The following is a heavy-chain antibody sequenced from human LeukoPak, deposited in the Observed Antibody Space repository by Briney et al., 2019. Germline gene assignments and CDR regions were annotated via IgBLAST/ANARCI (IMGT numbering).Heavy chain of an antibody. CDR3: ARSSSWRNWFDP. Sequence: KTSETLSLTCTVSGGSISSYYWSWIRQPPGKGLGWIGYIYYSGSTNYNPSLKSRVTISVDTSKNQFSLKLSSVTAADTAVYYCARSSSWRNWFDPWGQGTLVTVSS. J-gene: IGHJ5*02. D-gene: IGHD6-13*01. CDR1: GGSISSYY. V-gene: IGHV4-59*01. CDR2: IYYSGST.